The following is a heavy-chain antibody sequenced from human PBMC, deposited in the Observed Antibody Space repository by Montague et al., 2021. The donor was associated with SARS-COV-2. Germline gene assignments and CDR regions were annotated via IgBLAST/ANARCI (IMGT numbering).Heavy chain of an antibody. CDR3: ARVHNYTCYVDS. Sequence: SETLSLTCTVSGGSMRDYYWSWIRQPPGKGLEWIGYIYYSGSTDYNPSLNSRVTLSLDTSKNQFSLNLRSVTAADTAFYYCARVHNYTCYVDSWGQGTLVSVSS. J-gene: IGHJ4*02. CDR1: GGSMRDYY. D-gene: IGHD4-11*01. V-gene: IGHV4-59*01. CDR2: IYYSGST.